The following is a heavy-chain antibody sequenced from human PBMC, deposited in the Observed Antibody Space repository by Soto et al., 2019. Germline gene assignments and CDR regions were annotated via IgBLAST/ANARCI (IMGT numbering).Heavy chain of an antibody. Sequence: GGSLRLSCAASGFTFSSYDMHWVRQATGKGLEWVSAIGTAGDTYYPGSVKGRFTISRENAKNSLYLQMNSLRAGDTAVYYCARPYYYYDSSGSPFGYYYGMDVWGQGTTVTVSS. CDR2: IGTAGDT. D-gene: IGHD3-22*01. CDR3: ARPYYYYDSSGSPFGYYYGMDV. CDR1: GFTFSSYD. J-gene: IGHJ6*02. V-gene: IGHV3-13*01.